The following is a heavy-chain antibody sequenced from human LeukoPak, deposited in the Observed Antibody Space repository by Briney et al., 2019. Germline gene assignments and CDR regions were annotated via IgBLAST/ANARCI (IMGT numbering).Heavy chain of an antibody. CDR3: ARDPHWGGSAFDI. V-gene: IGHV4-4*09. Sequence: PSETLSLTCTVSGGSISSYYWTWIRQSPGKGLEWIGYIYTSGSTRYNPSLKSRVTISVDTSKNQFSLKLSSVTAADTAVYYCARDPHWGGSAFDIWGQGTMVAVSS. D-gene: IGHD7-27*01. CDR1: GGSISSYY. CDR2: IYTSGST. J-gene: IGHJ3*02.